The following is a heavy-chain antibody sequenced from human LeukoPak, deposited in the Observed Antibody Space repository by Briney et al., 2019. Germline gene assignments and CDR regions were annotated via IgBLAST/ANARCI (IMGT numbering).Heavy chain of an antibody. CDR2: TRSKSDGGTA. J-gene: IGHJ4*02. CDR1: GFTFSKAW. D-gene: IGHD1-1*01. Sequence: GESLRLSCAASGFTFSKAWMTWVRQAPGKGLQWVGRTRSKSDGGTADYAAPVKGRFIISRDDLKNTLYLQMNSLKTEDTAVYYCTTGTGTTDYWGQGTLVTVSS. V-gene: IGHV3-15*01. CDR3: TTGTGTTDY.